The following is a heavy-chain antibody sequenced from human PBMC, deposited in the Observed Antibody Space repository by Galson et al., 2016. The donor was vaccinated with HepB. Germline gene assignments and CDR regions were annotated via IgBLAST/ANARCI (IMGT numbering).Heavy chain of an antibody. V-gene: IGHV4-39*07. J-gene: IGHJ5*02. D-gene: IGHD3-3*01. CDR1: GGSISSSSYY. CDR3: AKFAAGFFRGWFDP. Sequence: ETLSLTCTVSGGSISSSSYYWGWIRQPPGKGLEWIGSINYSGSTYYNPSPKSRVTISVDTSKNQFSLKLTSVTGADTAVYYCAKFAAGFFRGWFDPWGQGTPVTVSS. CDR2: INYSGST.